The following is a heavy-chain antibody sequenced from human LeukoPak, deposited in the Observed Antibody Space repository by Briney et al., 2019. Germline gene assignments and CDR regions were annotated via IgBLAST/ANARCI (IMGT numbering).Heavy chain of an antibody. V-gene: IGHV3-23*01. D-gene: IGHD3-22*01. CDR3: AKESRYYYDSSGSPSTLDY. CDR2: ISGSGGST. Sequence: PGGSLRLSCAASGFTFSSYAMSWVRQAPGKGLEWVSAISGSGGSTYYADSVKGRFTISRDNPKNTLYLQMNSLRAEDTAVYYCAKESRYYYDSSGSPSTLDYWGQGTLVTVSS. CDR1: GFTFSSYA. J-gene: IGHJ4*02.